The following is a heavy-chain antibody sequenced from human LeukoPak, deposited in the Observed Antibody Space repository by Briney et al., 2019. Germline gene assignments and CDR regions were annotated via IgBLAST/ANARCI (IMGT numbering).Heavy chain of an antibody. CDR1: GGSFSGYY. J-gene: IGHJ4*02. V-gene: IGHV4-34*01. CDR3: AKARLYYYDSSGYRY. CDR2: INHSGST. Sequence: SETLSLTCAVYGGSFSGYYWSWIRQPPGKGLEWIGEINHSGSTNYNPSLKSRVAISVDTSKNQFSLKLSSVTAADTAVYYCAKARLYYYDSSGYRYWGQGALVTVSS. D-gene: IGHD3-22*01.